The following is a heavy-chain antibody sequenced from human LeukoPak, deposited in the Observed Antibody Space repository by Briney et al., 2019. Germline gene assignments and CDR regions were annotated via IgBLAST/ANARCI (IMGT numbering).Heavy chain of an antibody. CDR1: GFTFSSYA. CDR3: ARSTPAYSYGVDY. J-gene: IGHJ4*02. V-gene: IGHV3-30-3*01. D-gene: IGHD5-18*01. CDR2: MSYDGSNK. Sequence: RGSLSLSCAASGFTFSSYAMHWVRQAPGKGLEWVTLMSYDGSNKYYTDSVKDRFTISRDNSKDTLYLQMNSLRAEDTAVYYCARSTPAYSYGVDYWGQGTMVADSS.